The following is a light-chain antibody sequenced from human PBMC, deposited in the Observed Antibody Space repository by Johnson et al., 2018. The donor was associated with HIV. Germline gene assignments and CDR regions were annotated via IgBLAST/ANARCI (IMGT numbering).Light chain of an antibody. J-gene: IGLJ1*01. CDR1: SSNIGNNF. Sequence: QSVLTQPPSVSAAPGQRVTRSYSGSSSNIGNNFVSWFRQLPLRAPKVLIYDHHKRPSGIPDRFSGSQSGTSATLAITGLQTGDEADYYCGTWDSSLSAPYVFGTGTKVTV. CDR2: DHH. CDR3: GTWDSSLSAPYV. V-gene: IGLV1-51*01.